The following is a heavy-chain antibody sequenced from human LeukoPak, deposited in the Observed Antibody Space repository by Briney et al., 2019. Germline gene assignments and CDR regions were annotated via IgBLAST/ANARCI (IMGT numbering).Heavy chain of an antibody. CDR2: IIGSSGST. V-gene: IGHV3-23*01. J-gene: IGHJ4*02. D-gene: IGHD5-12*01. CDR1: GFSFNNYA. CDR3: AKGAYDYVEIAYFDY. Sequence: HPGGSLRLSCVASGFSFNNYAMNWVRQAPGKGLEWVSLIIGSSGSTFHADSVRGRFTISRDKSKNTLYLQMNSLRAEDTAVYYCAKGAYDYVEIAYFDYWGQGSLVTVSS.